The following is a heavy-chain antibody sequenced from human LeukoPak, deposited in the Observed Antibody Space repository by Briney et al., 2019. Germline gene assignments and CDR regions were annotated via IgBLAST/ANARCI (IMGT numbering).Heavy chain of an antibody. V-gene: IGHV3-30*18. J-gene: IGHJ4*02. D-gene: IGHD6-13*01. CDR3: AKDRYSGLNTIDY. CDR2: ISYDGSYK. CDR1: EFTFSTYG. Sequence: PGGSLRLSCAASEFTFSTYGMHWVRQAPGKGLEWVAVISYDGSYKFYADSVKGRFTISRDNPKSTLYLQMNSLRAEDTAVYYCAKDRYSGLNTIDYWGQGTLVTVSS.